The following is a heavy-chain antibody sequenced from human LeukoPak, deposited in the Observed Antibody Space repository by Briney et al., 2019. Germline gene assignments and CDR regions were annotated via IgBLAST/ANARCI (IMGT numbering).Heavy chain of an antibody. J-gene: IGHJ4*02. CDR3: ARHTYSSSFDY. D-gene: IGHD6-6*01. V-gene: IGHV4-39*01. CDR1: GDSISSSTYY. Sequence: SETLSLTCTVSGDSISSSTYYWGWIRQPPGKGLEWIGSIYYSGSTYYNPSLKSRVTISVDTSKNQFSLKLSSVTAADTAVYYCARHTYSSSFDYWGQGTLVTVSS. CDR2: IYYSGST.